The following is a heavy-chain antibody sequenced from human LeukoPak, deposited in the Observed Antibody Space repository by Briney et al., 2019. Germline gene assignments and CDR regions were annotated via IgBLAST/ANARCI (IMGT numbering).Heavy chain of an antibody. V-gene: IGHV4-61*02. Sequence: PSETLSLTCTVSGGSISSGSYYWSWIRQPAGKGLEWIGRIYTSGSTNYNPSLKSRVTISVDTSKNQFSRKLSSVTAADTAVYYCARWPHFWGQGTLVTVSS. CDR3: ARWPHF. CDR2: IYTSGST. CDR1: GGSISSGSYY. J-gene: IGHJ4*02.